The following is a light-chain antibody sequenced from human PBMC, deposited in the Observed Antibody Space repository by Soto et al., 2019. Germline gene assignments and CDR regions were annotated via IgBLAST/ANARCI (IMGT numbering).Light chain of an antibody. V-gene: IGKV1-39*01. CDR2: AAA. J-gene: IGKJ5*01. Sequence: DIQMTQSPSSLSASVGDSVTITCRASQTIRSDLNWYQQKPGKAPKLLIYAAASLQSGVPSRFSGSGSGTDFTLTISSLQPEDFATYYCQQSYSSPHTFCHGTRLEI. CDR3: QQSYSSPHT. CDR1: QTIRSD.